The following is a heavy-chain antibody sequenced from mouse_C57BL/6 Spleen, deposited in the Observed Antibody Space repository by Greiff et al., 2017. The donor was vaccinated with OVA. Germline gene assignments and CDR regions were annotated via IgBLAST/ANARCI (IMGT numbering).Heavy chain of an antibody. V-gene: IGHV1-69*01. J-gene: IGHJ4*01. CDR3: ANGNYDAMDY. CDR1: GYTFTSYW. D-gene: IGHD1-1*01. Sequence: QVQLQQPVAELVMPGASVKLSCKASGYTFTSYWMHWVKQRPGQGLEWIGEIDPSDSYTNYNQKFKGNSTLTVDKSSSTAYMQLSSLTSEDSAVYYCANGNYDAMDYWGQGTSVTVSS. CDR2: IDPSDSYT.